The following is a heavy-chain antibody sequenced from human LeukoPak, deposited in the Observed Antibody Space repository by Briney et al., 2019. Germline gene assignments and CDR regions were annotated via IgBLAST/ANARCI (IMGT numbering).Heavy chain of an antibody. Sequence: PGGSLRLSCAASGFTFSSYAMSWVRQAPGKGLEWVSAISGSGGSTYYADSVKGRFTISRDNSKNKLYLQMNSLRAEDTAVYYCAKVSCSGGSCYSAPVFDYWGQGTLVTVSS. J-gene: IGHJ4*02. CDR2: ISGSGGST. CDR1: GFTFSSYA. D-gene: IGHD2-15*01. CDR3: AKVSCSGGSCYSAPVFDY. V-gene: IGHV3-23*01.